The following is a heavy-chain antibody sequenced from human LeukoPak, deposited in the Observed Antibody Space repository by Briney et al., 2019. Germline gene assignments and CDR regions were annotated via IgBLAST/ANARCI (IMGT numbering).Heavy chain of an antibody. V-gene: IGHV4-34*01. CDR2: INNSGGT. CDR1: GGSLRGYH. CDR3: ARRPDGIDI. Sequence: SETLSLTCGVYGGSLRGYHWSWLRQPPGKGLEWIGDINNSGGTNYNPSLKSRVTISVDTSKNQFSLNLNFVTAADTAMYYCARRPDGIDIWGQGTMVTVSS. D-gene: IGHD1-14*01. J-gene: IGHJ3*02.